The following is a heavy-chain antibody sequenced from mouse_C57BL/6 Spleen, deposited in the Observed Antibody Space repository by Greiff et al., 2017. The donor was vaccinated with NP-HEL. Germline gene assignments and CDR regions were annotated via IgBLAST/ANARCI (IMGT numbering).Heavy chain of an antibody. Sequence: VMLVESGPGLVAPSQSLSITCTVSGFSLTSYGVHWVRQPPGKGLEWLVVIWSDGSTTYNSALKSRLSISKDNSKSQVFLKMNSLQTDDTAMYYCARHLYSNYYAMDYWGQGTSVTVSS. V-gene: IGHV2-6-1*01. CDR3: ARHLYSNYYAMDY. CDR1: GFSLTSYG. J-gene: IGHJ4*01. D-gene: IGHD2-5*01. CDR2: IWSDGST.